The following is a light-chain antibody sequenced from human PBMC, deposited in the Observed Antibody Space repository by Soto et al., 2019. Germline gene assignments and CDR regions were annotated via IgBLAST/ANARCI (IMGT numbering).Light chain of an antibody. Sequence: ESVLTQSPGTLSLSRGERATLSCRASQSVSNNYLAWYQQKPGQAPRLLIYGASNRATGIPDRFSGSGSGTDFTLTISGLQSEDFAVYYCQQYNNWPQTFGQGTKVDIK. V-gene: IGKV3-20*01. J-gene: IGKJ1*01. CDR1: QSVSNNY. CDR2: GAS. CDR3: QQYNNWPQT.